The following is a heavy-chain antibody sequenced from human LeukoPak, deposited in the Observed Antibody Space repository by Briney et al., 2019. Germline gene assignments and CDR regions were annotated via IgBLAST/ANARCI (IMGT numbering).Heavy chain of an antibody. V-gene: IGHV3-11*01. CDR3: ARERAIASLRPYYFDY. Sequence: GGSLRLSCAASGFTFSDYYISWIRQAPGKGLEWISFISSSGNTIYYADSVKGRFTISRDNARNSLYLQINSLRAEDTAVYYCARERAIASLRPYYFDYWGQGTLVTVSS. D-gene: IGHD6-6*01. J-gene: IGHJ4*02. CDR2: ISSSGNTI. CDR1: GFTFSDYY.